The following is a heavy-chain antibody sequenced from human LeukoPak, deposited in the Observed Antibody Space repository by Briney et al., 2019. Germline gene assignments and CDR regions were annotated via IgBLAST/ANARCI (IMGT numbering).Heavy chain of an antibody. Sequence: GGSLRLSCAASGFTFSGSAMHWVRQASGKGLEWVGRIRSKANSYATAYAASVKGRFTISRDDSKNTAYLQMNSLKTEDTAVYYCTWGGYFYYYYMDVWGKGTTVTVSS. D-gene: IGHD3-22*01. CDR1: GFTFSGSA. V-gene: IGHV3-73*01. J-gene: IGHJ6*03. CDR3: TWGGYFYYYYMDV. CDR2: IRSKANSYAT.